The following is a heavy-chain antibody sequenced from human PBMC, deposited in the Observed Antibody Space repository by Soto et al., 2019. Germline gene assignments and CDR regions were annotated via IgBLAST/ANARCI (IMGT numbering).Heavy chain of an antibody. V-gene: IGHV3-21*01. CDR3: VRARATDSRPDY. CDR2: ISSRSSYI. Sequence: EVQLLESGGGLVKAWWSLRLSCAASGVTFTLYSMSWLRQAPGKGLEWVSSISSRSSYIYYADSMKGRFTLSRDNAQNSLYLQTHSRRADDTAVYYCVRARATDSRPDYWGQGTLVTVSS. CDR1: GVTFTLYS. D-gene: IGHD3-22*01. J-gene: IGHJ4*02.